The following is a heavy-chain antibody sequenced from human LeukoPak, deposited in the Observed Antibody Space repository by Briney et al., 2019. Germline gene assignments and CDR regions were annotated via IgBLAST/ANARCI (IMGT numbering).Heavy chain of an antibody. D-gene: IGHD3-16*01. J-gene: IGHJ3*02. CDR3: ARDQLGDAVDI. CDR1: GGSISSGSYY. V-gene: IGHV4-61*02. CDR2: IYTSGST. Sequence: SETLSLTCTVSGGSISSGSYYWSWIRQPAGKGLEWIGRIYTSGSTNYNPSLKSRVTISVDTSKNQFSLKLNSVTAADTAVYYCARDQLGDAVDIWGQGTMVTVSS.